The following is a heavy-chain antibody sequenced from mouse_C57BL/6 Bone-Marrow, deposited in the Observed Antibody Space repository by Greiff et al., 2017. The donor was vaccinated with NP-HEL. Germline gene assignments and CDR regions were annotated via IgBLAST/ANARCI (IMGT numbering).Heavy chain of an antibody. CDR2: ISSGSDYI. CDR3: TRDRNSRGFDY. V-gene: IGHV5-9-1*02. Sequence: EVKLVESGEGLVKPGGSLKLSCAASGFPFSSYALSWVRQTPEKRLAWVAYISSGSDYIYYADTVKGRFPISRDNARNTLYLQMSSLKSEDTAMYYCTRDRNSRGFDYWGQGTTLTVSS. CDR1: GFPFSSYA. J-gene: IGHJ2*01.